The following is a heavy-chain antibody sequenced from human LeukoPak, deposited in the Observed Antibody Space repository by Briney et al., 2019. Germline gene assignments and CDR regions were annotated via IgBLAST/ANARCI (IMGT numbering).Heavy chain of an antibody. J-gene: IGHJ4*02. Sequence: GESLKISCKGSGYSFTSYWISWVRQMPGKGLEWMGRIDPSDSYTNYSPSFQGHVTISADKSISTAYLQWSSLKASDTAMYYCALTGYYDILTGHYTYWGQGTLVTVSS. V-gene: IGHV5-10-1*01. CDR2: IDPSDSYT. CDR3: ALTGYYDILTGHYTY. CDR1: GYSFTSYW. D-gene: IGHD3-9*01.